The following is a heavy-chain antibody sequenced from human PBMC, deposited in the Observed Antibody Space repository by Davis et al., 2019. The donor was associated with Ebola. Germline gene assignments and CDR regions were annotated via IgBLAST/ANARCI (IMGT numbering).Heavy chain of an antibody. J-gene: IGHJ6*02. Sequence: GSLRLSCTVSGGSISSSSYYWGWIRQPPGKGLEWIGSIYYSGSTYYNPSLKSRVTISVDTSKNQFSLKLSSVTAADTAVYYCAREEGLWFGESYYYYYGMDVWGQGTTVTVSS. V-gene: IGHV4-39*02. CDR2: IYYSGST. CDR1: GGSISSSSYY. D-gene: IGHD3-10*01. CDR3: AREEGLWFGESYYYYYGMDV.